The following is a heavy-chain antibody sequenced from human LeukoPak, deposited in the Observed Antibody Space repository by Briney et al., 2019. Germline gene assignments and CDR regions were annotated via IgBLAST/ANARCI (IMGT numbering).Heavy chain of an antibody. V-gene: IGHV1-18*01. CDR2: ISADNGNT. J-gene: IGHJ4*02. CDR1: GYTLTSYG. CDR3: ARGLQIGFLEY. D-gene: IGHD4-11*01. Sequence: ASVKVSCKASGYTLTSYGISWVRQAPGQGLEWMGWISADNGNTNYAQKLQGRVTVTTDTSTSTAYMEVRSLTSADTAVYYCARGLQIGFLEYWGQGTLVTVSS.